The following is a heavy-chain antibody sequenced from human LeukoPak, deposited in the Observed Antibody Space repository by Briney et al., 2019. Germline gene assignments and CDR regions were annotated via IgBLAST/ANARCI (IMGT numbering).Heavy chain of an antibody. CDR2: ISGSGGST. D-gene: IGHD3-9*01. V-gene: IGHV3-23*01. Sequence: GGSLRLSCAASGFTFSSYAMSWVRQAPGKGLEWVSAISGSGGSTYYADSVKGRFTISRDNSKNTLYLQMNSLRAEDTAVYYCASAPYYDILTGRYYYSYYMDVWGKGTTVTVSS. J-gene: IGHJ6*03. CDR1: GFTFSSYA. CDR3: ASAPYYDILTGRYYYSYYMDV.